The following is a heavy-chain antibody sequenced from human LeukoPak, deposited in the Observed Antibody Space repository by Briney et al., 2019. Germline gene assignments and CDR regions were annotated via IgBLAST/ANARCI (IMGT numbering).Heavy chain of an antibody. J-gene: IGHJ4*02. CDR2: IGVAGDT. D-gene: IGHD3-10*01. CDR1: GFTFSSYD. CDR3: ARASGSYYDFDY. V-gene: IGHV3-13*04. Sequence: PGGSLRLSCAASGFTFSSYDLHWVRQATGKGLEWVSAIGVAGDTYYPDSVKGRFTISRENAENSLYLQMNSLRAGDTAVYYCARASGSYYDFDYWGQGTLVTVSS.